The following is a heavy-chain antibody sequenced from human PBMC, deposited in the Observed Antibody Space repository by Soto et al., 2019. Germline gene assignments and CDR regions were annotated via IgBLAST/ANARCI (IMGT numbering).Heavy chain of an antibody. D-gene: IGHD6-13*01. CDR2: LCHSGTT. J-gene: IGHJ4*02. Sequence: QVQLQESGPGLVKPSETLSLTCSVSGGSITSSCWTWIRQPPGKGLEWIGYLCHSGTTRYSPSLKSLVTISLDTSKNQFSLELCSVTAADTAVYYCARSMSAAPYYFDSWGQGTMVTVSS. CDR3: ARSMSAAPYYFDS. V-gene: IGHV4-59*01. CDR1: GGSITSSC.